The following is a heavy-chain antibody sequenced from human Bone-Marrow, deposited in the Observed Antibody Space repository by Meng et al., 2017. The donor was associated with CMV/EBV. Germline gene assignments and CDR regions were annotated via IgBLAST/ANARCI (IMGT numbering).Heavy chain of an antibody. CDR3: ARVLVGGTAPDY. Sequence: ASVKVSCKASGYTFTGYYMHWVRQAPGQGLEWMGWINPNSGGTNYAQKFQGRVTMTRDTSISTAYMELSRLRSDDTAVYYCARVLVGGTAPDYWGQGTLVTVSS. CDR1: GYTFTGYY. V-gene: IGHV1-2*02. J-gene: IGHJ4*02. D-gene: IGHD1-26*01. CDR2: INPNSGGT.